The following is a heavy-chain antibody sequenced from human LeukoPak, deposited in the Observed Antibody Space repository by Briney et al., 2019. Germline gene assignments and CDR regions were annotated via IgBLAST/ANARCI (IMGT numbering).Heavy chain of an antibody. J-gene: IGHJ6*03. Sequence: GGSLRLSCAASGFIFSDYTIHWVRQAPGKRLHSVSAITSNGAYTHYADSVQGRFTISRDNSRNAVFLQMGGLRIEDMAVYYCARVKMGATVSDYYYYYMDVWGKGTTVTVSS. CDR1: GFIFSDYT. V-gene: IGHV3-64*02. D-gene: IGHD1-26*01. CDR2: ITSNGAYT. CDR3: ARVKMGATVSDYYYYYMDV.